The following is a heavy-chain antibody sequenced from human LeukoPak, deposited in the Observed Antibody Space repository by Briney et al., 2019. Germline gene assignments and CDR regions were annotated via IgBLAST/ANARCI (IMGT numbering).Heavy chain of an antibody. CDR2: IYHSGST. V-gene: IGHV4-59*01. CDR1: DGSISSYY. J-gene: IGHJ2*01. CDR3: ARNQHSYDSSGPGYWYFDL. D-gene: IGHD3-22*01. Sequence: SETLSLTCTVSDGSISSYYWSWIRQPPGKGLEWIGYIYHSGSTNYNPSLKSRVTISVDTSKNEFSLKLSSVTAADTAMYYCARNQHSYDSSGPGYWYFDLWGRGSLVTVSS.